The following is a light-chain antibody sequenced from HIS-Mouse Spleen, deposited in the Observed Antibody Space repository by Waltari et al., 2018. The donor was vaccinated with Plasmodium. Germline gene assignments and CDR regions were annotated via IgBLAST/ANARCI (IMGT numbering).Light chain of an antibody. J-gene: IGKJ2*01. V-gene: IGKV1-33*01. CDR3: QQYYSTPPYT. Sequence: DIQMTQSPSSLSASVGDRVTITCQASQDISNYLNWYQQKPGKAPKLLIYWASTRESGVPDRFSGSGSGTDFTLTISSLQAEDVAVYYCQQYYSTPPYTFGQGTKLEIK. CDR1: QDISNY. CDR2: WAS.